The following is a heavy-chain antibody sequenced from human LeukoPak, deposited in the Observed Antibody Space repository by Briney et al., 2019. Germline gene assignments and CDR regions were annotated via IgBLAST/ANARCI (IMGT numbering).Heavy chain of an antibody. CDR1: GGSISSSNW. J-gene: IGHJ4*02. V-gene: IGHV4-4*02. CDR2: IYHSGST. CDR3: ARATAETLMIVVSSPFDY. Sequence: PSETLSLTCAVSGGSISSSNWWSWVRQPPGKGLEWIGEIYHSGSTYYNPSLKSRVTISVDTSKNQFSLKLSSVTAADTAVYYCARATAETLMIVVSSPFDYWGQGTLVTVSS. D-gene: IGHD3-22*01.